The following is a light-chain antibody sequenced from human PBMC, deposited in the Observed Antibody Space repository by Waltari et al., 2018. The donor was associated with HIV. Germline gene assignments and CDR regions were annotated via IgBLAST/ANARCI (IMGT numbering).Light chain of an antibody. CDR2: DNN. CDR3: GTWDASLSVGV. CDR1: GSTFGNDF. J-gene: IGLJ3*02. Sequence: QSVLTQPPSVSAPPGQKVTLSCSVGSTFGNDFVSWYQPLPGSAPKLLIYDNNKRPSGISDIFSGSKSGTSATLGITGLQTGDEADYYCGTWDASLSVGVFGGGTKLTVL. V-gene: IGLV1-51*01.